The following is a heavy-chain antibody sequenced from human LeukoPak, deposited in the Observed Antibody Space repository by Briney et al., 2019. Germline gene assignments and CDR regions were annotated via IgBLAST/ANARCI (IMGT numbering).Heavy chain of an antibody. CDR1: GFIFSTYA. CDR3: ARDPRSRSYDILTGYSH. Sequence: GGSLRLSCATSGFIFSTYALSWVRQAPGKGLEWASSISGSGGSTYYADSVKGRFTISRDNSKNTLYLQMNSLRAEDTAVYYCARDPRSRSYDILTGYSHWGQGTLVTVSS. CDR2: ISGSGGST. V-gene: IGHV3-23*01. J-gene: IGHJ4*02. D-gene: IGHD3-9*01.